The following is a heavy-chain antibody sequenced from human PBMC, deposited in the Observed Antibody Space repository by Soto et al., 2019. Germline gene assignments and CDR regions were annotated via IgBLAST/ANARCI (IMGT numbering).Heavy chain of an antibody. V-gene: IGHV3-21*01. CDR3: ARDQPPSYYGSGSYPLDY. CDR1: GFTFSSYS. Sequence: GGSLRLSCAASGFTFSSYSMNWVRQAPGKGLEWVSSISSSSSYIYYADSVKGRFTISRDNAKNSLYLQMNSLRDEDTAVYYCARDQPPSYYGSGSYPLDYWGQGTLVTVSS. J-gene: IGHJ4*02. D-gene: IGHD3-10*01. CDR2: ISSSSSYI.